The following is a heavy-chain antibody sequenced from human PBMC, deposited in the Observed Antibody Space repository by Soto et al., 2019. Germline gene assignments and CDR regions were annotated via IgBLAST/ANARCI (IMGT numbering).Heavy chain of an antibody. CDR3: ARLRIATNNYKWFDP. D-gene: IGHD2-21*01. Sequence: SETLSLTCSVSGAALNSGNYYWSWIRQVPGKGLEWIGHIYVTVAVDYNPSLRDRITISQDTSERQFSLNLRLVTAADTAVYYCARLRIATNNYKWFDPWGQGTLVTVSS. J-gene: IGHJ5*02. CDR1: GAALNSGNYY. CDR2: IYVTVAV. V-gene: IGHV4-31*03.